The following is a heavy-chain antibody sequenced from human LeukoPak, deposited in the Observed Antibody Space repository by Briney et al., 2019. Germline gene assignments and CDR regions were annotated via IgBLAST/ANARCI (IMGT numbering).Heavy chain of an antibody. CDR2: ISHTGST. D-gene: IGHD5-24*01. Sequence: SETLSLTCAVYGGSFSGYYWTWIRQPPGMGLEWIREISHTGSTTYNPSLKGRVTISVDTSKNQFSLKLNSVTAADAAVYYCASGQSGPRLKYWGQGTLVTVSS. CDR1: GGSFSGYY. V-gene: IGHV4-34*01. CDR3: ASGQSGPRLKY. J-gene: IGHJ4*02.